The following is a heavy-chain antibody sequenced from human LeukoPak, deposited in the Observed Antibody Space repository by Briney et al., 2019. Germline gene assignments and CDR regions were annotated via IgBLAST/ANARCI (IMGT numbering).Heavy chain of an antibody. J-gene: IGHJ4*02. CDR1: GFTFSSYG. D-gene: IGHD3-10*01. V-gene: IGHV3-30*03. Sequence: GGSLRLSCAASGFTFSSYGMHWVRQAPGKGLEWVAVISYDGSNKYYADSVKGRFTISRDNSKNTLYLQMNSLRAEDTAVYYCARGGLLLWFGESLDYWGQGTLVTVSS. CDR2: ISYDGSNK. CDR3: ARGGLLLWFGESLDY.